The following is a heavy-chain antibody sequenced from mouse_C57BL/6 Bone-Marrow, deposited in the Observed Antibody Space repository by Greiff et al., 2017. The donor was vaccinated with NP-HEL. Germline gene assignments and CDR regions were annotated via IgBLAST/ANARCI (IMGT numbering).Heavy chain of an antibody. CDR3: ASPLRYYCGSSPWFAY. D-gene: IGHD1-1*01. Sequence: VKLVESGAELARPGASVKMSCKASGYTFTSYTMHWVKQRPGQGLEWIGYINPSSGYTKYNQKFKDKATLTADKSSSTAYMQLSSLTSEDSAVYYCASPLRYYCGSSPWFAYWGQGTLVTVSA. J-gene: IGHJ3*01. CDR2: INPSSGYT. CDR1: GYTFTSYT. V-gene: IGHV1-4*01.